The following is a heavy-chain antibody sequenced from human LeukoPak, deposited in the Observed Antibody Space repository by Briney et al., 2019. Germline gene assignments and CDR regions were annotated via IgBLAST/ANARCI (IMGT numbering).Heavy chain of an antibody. CDR3: ARDLMIVYYYGMDV. J-gene: IGHJ6*02. V-gene: IGHV3-30-3*01. CDR2: IPYDGSNK. D-gene: IGHD3-22*01. CDR1: GFTFSSYA. Sequence: PGRSLRLSCAASGFTFSSYAMHWVRQAPGKGLEWVAVIPYDGSNKYYADSVKGRFTISRDNSKNTLYLQMNSLRAEDTAVYYCARDLMIVYYYGMDVWGQGTTVTVSS.